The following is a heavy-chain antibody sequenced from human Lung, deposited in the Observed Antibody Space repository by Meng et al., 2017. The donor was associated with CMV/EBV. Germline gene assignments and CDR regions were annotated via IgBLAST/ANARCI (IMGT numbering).Heavy chain of an antibody. CDR2: IRYDGSKE. D-gene: IGHD5-18*01. CDR3: AKERIRYNYGSGTIYY. J-gene: IGHJ4*02. Sequence: GESXKISCAASGFIFSSYGMHWVRQAPGKGLEWVAFIRYDGSKEYYVDFVKGRFTISRDNSKNTLYLQMHSLRPGDTAVYYCAKERIRYNYGSGTIYYWGGGTLVTVSS. V-gene: IGHV3-30*02. CDR1: GFIFSSYG.